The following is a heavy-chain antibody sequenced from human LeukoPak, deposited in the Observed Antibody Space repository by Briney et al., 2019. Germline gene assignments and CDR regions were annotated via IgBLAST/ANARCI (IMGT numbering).Heavy chain of an antibody. CDR1: GFPFDYYG. CDR3: ARVRAGSGDFDFDY. D-gene: IGHD4-17*01. CDR2: INWNGGST. J-gene: IGHJ4*02. Sequence: GSLRLSCAASGFPFDYYGMSWVRPAPGKGLEWVSGINWNGGSTGYADSVKGRFTISRDNAKNSLYLQMNSLRAEDTALYHCARVRAGSGDFDFDYWGQGTLVTVSS. V-gene: IGHV3-20*01.